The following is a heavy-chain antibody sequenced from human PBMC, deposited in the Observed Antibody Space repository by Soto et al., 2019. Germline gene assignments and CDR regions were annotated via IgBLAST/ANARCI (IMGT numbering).Heavy chain of an antibody. V-gene: IGHV3-30*18. CDR3: AKWGLSGHGMDV. CDR1: GYIFSNYG. J-gene: IGHJ6*02. D-gene: IGHD7-27*01. Sequence: QVQLVESGGGVVQPGRSLRLSCAASGYIFSNYGMHWVRQAPGKGLEGVAVTSYDGSKKYYADSVKGRFTISKDNSKNTVYLQMNSLRIEDTAVYSCAKWGLSGHGMDVWGQGTTVTVSS. CDR2: TSYDGSKK.